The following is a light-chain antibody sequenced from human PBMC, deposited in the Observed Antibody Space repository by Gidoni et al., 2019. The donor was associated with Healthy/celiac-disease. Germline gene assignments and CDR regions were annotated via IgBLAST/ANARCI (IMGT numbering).Light chain of an antibody. CDR3: CSYAGSSTFRV. CDR1: SSDVGSYNL. V-gene: IGLV2-23*03. J-gene: IGLJ1*01. CDR2: EGS. Sequence: QSALTQPASASGTPGQPITRSCTGTSSDVGSYNLVSWYQQHPGKAPKLMIYEGSKRPSGVSNRFSGSKSGNTASLTISGLQGEDEADYYCCSYAGSSTFRVCGTGTKVTVL.